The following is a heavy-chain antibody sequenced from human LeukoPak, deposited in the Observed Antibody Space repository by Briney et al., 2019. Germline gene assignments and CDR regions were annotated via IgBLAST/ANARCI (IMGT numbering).Heavy chain of an antibody. CDR1: DVSSSTFYY. D-gene: IGHD2-15*01. CDR2: VHTSGNT. Sequence: SETLSLTCTVSDVSSSTFYYWSWIRQTPGKGLEWIGNVHTSGNTDYNPSLKSRVTMSIDTSKKQFSLRLTSVTAADTAVYYCARPGQSSWWVYFNFWGPGTLVTVSS. V-gene: IGHV4-4*09. J-gene: IGHJ4*02. CDR3: ARPGQSSWWVYFNF.